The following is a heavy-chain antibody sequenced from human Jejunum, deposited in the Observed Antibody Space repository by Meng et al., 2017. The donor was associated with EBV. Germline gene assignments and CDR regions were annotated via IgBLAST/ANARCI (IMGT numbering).Heavy chain of an antibody. CDR1: TAFISSYEW. CDR3: ARASSERLLDY. V-gene: IGHV4-4*02. Sequence: VQLHESGPGLGTPSGTLAVTGAVATAFISSYEWWSWVRQPPGKGLEWLGEINQVGSTYYNPSLKSRVTISIDTSKRQFSLRLNSMTAADTAVYYCARASSERLLDYWGQGTLVTVSS. CDR2: INQVGST. J-gene: IGHJ4*02. D-gene: IGHD1-14*01.